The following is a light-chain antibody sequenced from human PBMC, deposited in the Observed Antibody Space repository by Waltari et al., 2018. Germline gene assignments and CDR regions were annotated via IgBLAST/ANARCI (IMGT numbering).Light chain of an antibody. J-gene: IGLJ1*01. CDR3: CSYAGIGTLYV. Sequence: QSALTQPASVSGSPGQSITISCTGTSSDVGRYNLVSWYHQHPGKSPKPMIYEGSKRPSGVSNRVSGSKSGNTASLTISGLQAEDEADYYCCSYAGIGTLYVFGTGTKVTVL. CDR2: EGS. V-gene: IGLV2-23*01. CDR1: SSDVGRYNL.